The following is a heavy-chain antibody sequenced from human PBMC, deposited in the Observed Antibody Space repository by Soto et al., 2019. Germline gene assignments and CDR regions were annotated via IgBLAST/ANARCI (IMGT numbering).Heavy chain of an antibody. J-gene: IGHJ6*02. CDR1: GFTFTNYA. V-gene: IGHV3-23*01. Sequence: EVQLLESGGGLVHPGGSLRLSCAASGFTFTNYAMSWVRQAPGKGLEWVSSISGSGGSIYNADAVKGRFTISRDNSKNTLSLLMNSLRAEDTALYYCAKAHCRGANCFGYHYNGMDVWGQGTTVTVSS. CDR3: AKAHCRGANCFGYHYNGMDV. D-gene: IGHD2-2*01. CDR2: ISGSGGSI.